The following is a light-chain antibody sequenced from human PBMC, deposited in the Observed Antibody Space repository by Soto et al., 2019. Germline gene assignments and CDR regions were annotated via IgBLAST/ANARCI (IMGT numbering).Light chain of an antibody. CDR3: QQNGSSPPYT. J-gene: IGKJ2*01. CDR2: GAS. Sequence: EMVLTQSPGTLYLSPGERATLSCRASQSVSSSYLAWYQQKPGQAPRLLIFGASSRATGIPDRFSGSGSGTYFTLNISRPEPADFSLYYCQQNGSSPPYTFGQGTELEIK. V-gene: IGKV3-20*01. CDR1: QSVSSSY.